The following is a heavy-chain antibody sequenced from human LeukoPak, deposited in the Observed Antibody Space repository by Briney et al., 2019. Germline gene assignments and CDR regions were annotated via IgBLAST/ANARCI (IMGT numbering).Heavy chain of an antibody. CDR2: TSAGGDIT. J-gene: IGHJ4*02. V-gene: IGHV3-23*01. D-gene: IGHD3-22*01. Sequence: GGSLRLPCAASGFTFSDHAMTWVRQTLAKGLESVSSTSAGGDITHYAESVKGRFTISRDNSKSTLYLQMNSLRAEDTAIYFCAYLDSSGFYYGRLRYWGQGTPVTVSS. CDR3: AYLDSSGFYYGRLRY. CDR1: GFTFSDHA.